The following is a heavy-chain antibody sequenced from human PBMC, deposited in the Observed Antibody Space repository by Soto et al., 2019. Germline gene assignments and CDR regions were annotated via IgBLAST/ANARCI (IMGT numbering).Heavy chain of an antibody. Sequence: QLQMQESGPGLVKPSETLSLTCTVSGGSLSSSSYYWGWIRQPPGKGLEWIGSIYYSGSTYYNPSRKGRITLSVDTSKNQFSIPLSSVTAADTGMYYCAISRKYYDSRGAFFDYWGQGTLVTVSS. D-gene: IGHD3-22*01. V-gene: IGHV4-39*01. J-gene: IGHJ4*02. CDR1: GGSLSSSSYY. CDR3: AISRKYYDSRGAFFDY. CDR2: IYYSGST.